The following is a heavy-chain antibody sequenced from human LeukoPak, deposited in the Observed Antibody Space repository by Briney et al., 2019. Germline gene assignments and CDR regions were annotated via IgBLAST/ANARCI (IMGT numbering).Heavy chain of an antibody. J-gene: IGHJ5*02. D-gene: IGHD3-10*01. Sequence: SETLSLTCTVSGGSISSYYWSWIRQPPGKGLEWIWYIYATGSTNYNPSLKSRGTRSVDTSKNQFSLNLRSVTAADTAVYYCTRHGSVRSPLGPWGQGTLVTVSS. V-gene: IGHV4-4*09. CDR3: TRHGSVRSPLGP. CDR2: IYATGST. CDR1: GGSISSYY.